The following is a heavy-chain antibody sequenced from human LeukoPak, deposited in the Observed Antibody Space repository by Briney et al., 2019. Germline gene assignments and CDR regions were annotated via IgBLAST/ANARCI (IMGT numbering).Heavy chain of an antibody. D-gene: IGHD1-26*01. CDR3: AREGLGSGAYGGIDY. CDR1: GYTFTSYY. V-gene: IGHV1-46*01. CDR2: INPSGGST. J-gene: IGHJ4*02. Sequence: ASVKVSCKASGYTFTSYYMHWERPAPGQGLEWMGIINPSGGSTSYAQKFQGRVTMTRDMSTSTVYMELSSLRSEDTAVYYCAREGLGSGAYGGIDYWGQGTLVTVSS.